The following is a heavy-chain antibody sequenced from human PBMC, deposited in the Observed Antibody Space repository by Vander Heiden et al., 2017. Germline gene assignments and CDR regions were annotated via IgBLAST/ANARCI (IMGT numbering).Heavy chain of an antibody. J-gene: IGHJ6*02. V-gene: IGHV4-39*01. D-gene: IGHD1-1*01. Sequence: QLQLQESGPGLVKPSETLSLTCTVSGGSISSSSYYWGWIRQPPGKGLEWIGSIYYSGSTYYNPSLKSRVTISVDTSKNQFSLKLSSVTAADTAVYYCARLKLERRYYYYGMDVWGQGTTVTVSS. CDR2: IYYSGST. CDR1: GGSISSSSYY. CDR3: ARLKLERRYYYYGMDV.